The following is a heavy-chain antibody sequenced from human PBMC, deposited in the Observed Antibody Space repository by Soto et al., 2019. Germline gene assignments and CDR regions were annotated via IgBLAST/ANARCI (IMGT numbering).Heavy chain of an antibody. Sequence: EAQLLQSWGWLVPPGGSLRLSCVASGFAFGNYPISWVRQTPGKGLQWNSTISGSGGMTDYEDSVRGRFTVSIDHSKDTVHLQMTSLRADDTAVYYCAKDRTMARGIRAFDIWGQGTTVTISS. J-gene: IGHJ3*02. CDR2: ISGSGGMT. CDR3: AKDRTMARGIRAFDI. D-gene: IGHD3-10*01. CDR1: GFAFGNYP. V-gene: IGHV3-23*01.